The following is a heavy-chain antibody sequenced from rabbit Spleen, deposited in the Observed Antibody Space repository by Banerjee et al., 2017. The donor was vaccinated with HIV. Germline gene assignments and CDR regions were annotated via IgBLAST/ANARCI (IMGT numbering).Heavy chain of an antibody. V-gene: IGHV1S7*01. CDR1: GFTLSSYY. Sequence: QLVESGGGLVQPGGSLKLSCKASGFTLSSYYMNWVRQAPGKGLEWIGYIDPLFGITYYANWVNGRFSISRENAQNTVFLQMTSLTAADTATYFCARDGAGGSYFALWGPGTLVTV. D-gene: IGHD8-1*01. CDR3: ARDGAGGSYFAL. J-gene: IGHJ4*01. CDR2: IDPLFGIT.